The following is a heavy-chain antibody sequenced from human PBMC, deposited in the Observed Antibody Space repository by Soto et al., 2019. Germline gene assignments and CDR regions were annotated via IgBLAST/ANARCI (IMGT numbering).Heavy chain of an antibody. CDR3: ARHIEYSSSYFDY. V-gene: IGHV4-59*08. D-gene: IGHD6-6*01. Sequence: SETLSLTCTVSGGSISSYYWSWIRQPPGKGLEWIGYIYYSGSTNYNPSLKSRVTISVDTSKNQFSPKLSSVTAADTAVYYCARHIEYSSSYFDYWGQGTLVTVSS. CDR1: GGSISSYY. J-gene: IGHJ4*02. CDR2: IYYSGST.